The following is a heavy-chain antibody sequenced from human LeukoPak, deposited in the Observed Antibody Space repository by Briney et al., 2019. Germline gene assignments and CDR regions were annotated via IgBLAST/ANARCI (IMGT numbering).Heavy chain of an antibody. CDR1: GGSISSYY. Sequence: SETLSLTCTVSGGSISSYYWSWIRQPPGKGLESIGYIYYSGSTNYNPSLKSRVTISVDTSKNQFSLKLSSVTAADTAVYYCARDLGFGELLPNYWGQGTLVTVSS. CDR2: IYYSGST. CDR3: ARDLGFGELLPNY. V-gene: IGHV4-59*01. J-gene: IGHJ4*02. D-gene: IGHD3-10*01.